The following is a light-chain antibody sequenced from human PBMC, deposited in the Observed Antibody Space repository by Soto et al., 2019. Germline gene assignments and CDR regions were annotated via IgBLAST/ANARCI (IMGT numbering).Light chain of an antibody. CDR2: GAS. CDR1: QSVNIY. CDR3: QQSYSTSWT. V-gene: IGKV3-15*01. J-gene: IGKJ1*01. Sequence: EIVMTQSPATLSVSPGERATLSCRASQSVNIYLAWYQQKPGQAPRLLIYGASTRATGIPARFSGSGSGTDFTLTISSLQPEDFATYYCQQSYSTSWTFGQGTKVDIK.